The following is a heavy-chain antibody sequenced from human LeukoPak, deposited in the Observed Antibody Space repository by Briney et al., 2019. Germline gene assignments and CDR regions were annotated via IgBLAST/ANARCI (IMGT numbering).Heavy chain of an antibody. CDR2: FDPEDGET. D-gene: IGHD2-15*01. J-gene: IGHJ3*02. CDR3: ATDRRYCSGGSCYSSDAFDI. Sequence: ASVKVSCKVSGYTLTELSMHWVRQAPGKGLEWMGGFDPEDGETIYAQKFQGRVTMTEDTSTDTAYMELSSLRSEDTAVCYCATDRRYCSGGSCYSSDAFDIWGQGTMVTVSS. CDR1: GYTLTELS. V-gene: IGHV1-24*01.